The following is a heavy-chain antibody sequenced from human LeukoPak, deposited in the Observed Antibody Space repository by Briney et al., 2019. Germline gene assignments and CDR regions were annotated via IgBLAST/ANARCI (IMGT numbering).Heavy chain of an antibody. CDR1: GGTFNSYA. D-gene: IGHD5-24*01. CDR3: ARGRDGSYYYYYMDV. V-gene: IGHV1-69*05. CDR2: IIPIFGTA. Sequence: SVKVSCKASGGTFNSYAISWVRQAPGQGLEWMGGIIPIFGTANYAQKFQGRVTITTDESTSTAYMELSSLRSEDTAVYYCARGRDGSYYYYYMDVWGKGTTVTVSS. J-gene: IGHJ6*03.